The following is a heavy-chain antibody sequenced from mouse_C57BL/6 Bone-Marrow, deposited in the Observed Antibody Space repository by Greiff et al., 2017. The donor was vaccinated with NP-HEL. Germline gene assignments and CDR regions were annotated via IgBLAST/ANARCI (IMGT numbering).Heavy chain of an antibody. D-gene: IGHD1-1*01. Sequence: VQLQQPGAELVKPGASVKLSCKASGYTFTSYWMQWVKQRPGQGLEWIGEIDPSDSYTNYNQKFKGKATLTVDTSSSTAYMQLSSLTSEDSAVYYCARTPPLSSAMDYWGQGTSVTVSS. J-gene: IGHJ4*01. V-gene: IGHV1-50*01. CDR3: ARTPPLSSAMDY. CDR1: GYTFTSYW. CDR2: IDPSDSYT.